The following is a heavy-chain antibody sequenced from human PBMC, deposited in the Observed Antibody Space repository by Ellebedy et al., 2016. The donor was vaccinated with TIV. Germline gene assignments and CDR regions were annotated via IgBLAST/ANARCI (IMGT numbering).Heavy chain of an antibody. CDR1: GIIVSDYF. D-gene: IGHD2-21*01. Sequence: PGGSLRLSCEASGIIVSDYFMNWVRQAPGKGLEWVSVLYPDAKTNYTDSVNGRFIVSRDSSKNTLYLQMNSLTAEYTAVYYCARDPGGGGDFGDNWFDPWGQGTLVTVSS. CDR2: LYPDAKT. V-gene: IGHV3-66*01. J-gene: IGHJ5*02. CDR3: ARDPGGGGDFGDNWFDP.